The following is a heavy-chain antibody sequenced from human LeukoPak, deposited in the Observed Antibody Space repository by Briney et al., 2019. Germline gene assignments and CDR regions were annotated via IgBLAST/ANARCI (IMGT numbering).Heavy chain of an antibody. CDR2: INPNSGGT. Sequence: ASVKVSCKTSGYTFTDFYMHWVRQAPGQGLEWMGWINPNSGGTNYAQKFQGRVTLTRDTSISTAYMELSRLRSDDTAVYYCARDGGGYSWADYWGQGTLVTVSS. CDR3: ARDGGGYSWADY. J-gene: IGHJ4*02. D-gene: IGHD2-8*01. CDR1: GYTFTDFY. V-gene: IGHV1-2*02.